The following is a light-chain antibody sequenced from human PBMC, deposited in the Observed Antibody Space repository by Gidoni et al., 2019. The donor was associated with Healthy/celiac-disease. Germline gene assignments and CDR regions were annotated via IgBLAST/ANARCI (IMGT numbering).Light chain of an antibody. V-gene: IGKV3-15*01. Sequence: DIVMTQSPSTLSVSPGERATLSCRASQSVSSTLAWYQQKHGQAPRLLIDGASTRATGIPARFRGSGFGTEFTLTISSLQSEDFAVYYCQQYNNWPPTFGQGTKVEIK. CDR1: QSVSST. CDR3: QQYNNWPPT. CDR2: GAS. J-gene: IGKJ1*01.